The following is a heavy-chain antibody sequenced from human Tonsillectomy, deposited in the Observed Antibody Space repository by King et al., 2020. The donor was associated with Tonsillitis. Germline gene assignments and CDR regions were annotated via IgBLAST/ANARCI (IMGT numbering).Heavy chain of an antibody. CDR2: ISSSSVTL. J-gene: IGHJ6*02. Sequence: VQLVESGGGLVQPGRSLRLSCAASGFTFSDHSMNWVRQAPGKGLEWISYISSSSVTLYYADSVKGRFTVSRDNAKNSLYLQMNSLRDEDTAVYYCAIEVVVSDYYGMDVGGRGTTVTVSS. CDR1: GFTFSDHS. D-gene: IGHD3-22*01. CDR3: AIEVVVSDYYGMDV. V-gene: IGHV3-48*02.